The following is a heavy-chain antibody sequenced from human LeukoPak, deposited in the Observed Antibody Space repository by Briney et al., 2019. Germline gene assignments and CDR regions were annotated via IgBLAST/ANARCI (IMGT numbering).Heavy chain of an antibody. CDR1: GGSISSYY. D-gene: IGHD3-10*01. J-gene: IGHJ5*02. Sequence: SETLSLTCTVSGGSISSYYWSWIRQPPGKGLEWTGYIYYSGSTNYNPSLKSRVTISVDTSKNQFSLKLSSVTAADTAVYYCARELYYYGSGSYSTYNWFDPWGQGTLVTVSS. CDR3: ARELYYYGSGSYSTYNWFDP. V-gene: IGHV4-59*01. CDR2: IYYSGST.